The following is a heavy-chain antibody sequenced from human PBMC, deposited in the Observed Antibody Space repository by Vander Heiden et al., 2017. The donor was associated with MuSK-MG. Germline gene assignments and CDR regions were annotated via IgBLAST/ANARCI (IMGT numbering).Heavy chain of an antibody. V-gene: IGHV3-11*04. Sequence: QVQLVESGGGLVKPGGSLRLSCAVSGFTFSDYYMSWIRQVPGKGVEGVSYIRSSGITTYYADSVKGRFTISRDNAKNSLDLQMNSLRADDTAVYYCARAGFGFYSGGPDAFDIWGQGTMVTVSS. CDR1: GFTFSDYY. D-gene: IGHD4-4*01. CDR3: ARAGFGFYSGGPDAFDI. CDR2: IRSSGITT. J-gene: IGHJ3*02.